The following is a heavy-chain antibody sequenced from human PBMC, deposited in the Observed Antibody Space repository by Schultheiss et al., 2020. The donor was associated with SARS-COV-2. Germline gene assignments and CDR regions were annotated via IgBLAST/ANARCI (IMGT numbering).Heavy chain of an antibody. J-gene: IGHJ3*02. CDR3: AKPSLGTAAFDI. D-gene: IGHD7-27*01. CDR2: ISWNSGSI. V-gene: IGHV3-9*01. Sequence: GGSLRLSCAASGFTFSSYEMNWVRQAPGKGLEWVSGISWNSGSIGYADSVKGRFTISRDNAKNSLYLQMNSLRAEDTALYYCAKPSLGTAAFDIWGQGTMVTVSS. CDR1: GFTFSSYE.